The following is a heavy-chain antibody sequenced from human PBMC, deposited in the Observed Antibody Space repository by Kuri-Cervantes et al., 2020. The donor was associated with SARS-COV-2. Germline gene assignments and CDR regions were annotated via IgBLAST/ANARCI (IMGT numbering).Heavy chain of an antibody. CDR3: ARFPLIWSGYYSNWGYFDY. CDR2: ISYDGSNK. CDR1: GFTFSSYG. J-gene: IGHJ4*02. Sequence: GGSLRLSCAASGFTFSSYGMHWVRQAPGKGLEWVAVISYDGSNKYYADSVKGRFTISRDNSKNTLYLQMNSLRAEDTAVYYCARFPLIWSGYYSNWGYFDYWGQGTLVTVSS. V-gene: IGHV3-30*03. D-gene: IGHD3-3*01.